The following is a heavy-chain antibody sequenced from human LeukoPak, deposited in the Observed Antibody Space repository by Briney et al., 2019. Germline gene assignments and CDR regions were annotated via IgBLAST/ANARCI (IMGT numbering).Heavy chain of an antibody. D-gene: IGHD6-19*01. Sequence: SETLSLTCAVYGGSFSGYYWSWIRQPPGKGLEWIGEINHSGSTNYNPSLKSRVTISVDTSKNQFSLKLSSVTAADTAVYYCARDGNIAVGLYAFDIWGQGTMVTVSS. CDR2: INHSGST. V-gene: IGHV4-34*01. CDR3: ARDGNIAVGLYAFDI. J-gene: IGHJ3*02. CDR1: GGSFSGYY.